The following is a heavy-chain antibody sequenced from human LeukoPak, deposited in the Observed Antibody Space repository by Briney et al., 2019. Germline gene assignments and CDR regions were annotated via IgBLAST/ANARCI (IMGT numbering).Heavy chain of an antibody. CDR3: AKPEVIVVHFNGFDY. D-gene: IGHD3-22*01. CDR2: ISGSGGST. V-gene: IGHV3-23*01. J-gene: IGHJ4*02. CDR1: GYTFSRYW. Sequence: PGGSLRLSCAASGYTFSRYWMHWVRQAPGKGLEWVSAISGSGGSTYYADSVKGRFTISRDNSKNTLYLQMNSLRAEDTAVYYCAKPEVIVVHFNGFDYWGQGTLVTVSS.